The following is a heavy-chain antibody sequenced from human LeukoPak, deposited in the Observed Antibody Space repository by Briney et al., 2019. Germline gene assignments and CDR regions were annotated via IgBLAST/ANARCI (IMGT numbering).Heavy chain of an antibody. CDR1: GGSISSYY. CDR3: ARDLYSYGYNWYFDL. CDR2: IYYSGST. J-gene: IGHJ2*01. Sequence: ETLSLTCTVSGGSISSYYWSWIRQPPGKGLEWIGYIYYSGSTNYNPSLKSRVTISVDTSKNQFSLKLSSVTAADTAVYYCARDLYSYGYNWYFDLWGRGTLVTVSS. D-gene: IGHD5-18*01. V-gene: IGHV4-59*01.